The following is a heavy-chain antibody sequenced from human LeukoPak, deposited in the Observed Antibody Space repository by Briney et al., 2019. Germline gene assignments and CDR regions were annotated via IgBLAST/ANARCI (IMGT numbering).Heavy chain of an antibody. V-gene: IGHV4-59*01. CDR1: GGSISSYY. Sequence: SETLSLTCTVSGGSISSYYWSWIRQPPGKGLEWIGYIYYSGSTNYNPSLKSRVTISVDTSKNQFSLKLSSVTAADTAVYYCARGITMIVGGYYFDYWGQGTLVTVSS. D-gene: IGHD3-22*01. CDR3: ARGITMIVGGYYFDY. CDR2: IYYSGST. J-gene: IGHJ4*02.